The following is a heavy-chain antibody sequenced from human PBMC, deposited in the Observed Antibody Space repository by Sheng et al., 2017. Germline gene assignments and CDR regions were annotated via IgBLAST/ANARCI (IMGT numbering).Heavy chain of an antibody. D-gene: IGHD6-13*01. CDR3: ARGIAAAGTDYFDY. CDR1: GGSISSYY. CDR2: IYYSGST. J-gene: IGHJ4*02. V-gene: IGHV4-59*01. Sequence: QVQLQESGPGLVKPSETLSLTCTVSGGSISSYYWSWIRQPPGKGLEWIGYIYYSGSTNYNPSLKSRVTISVDTSKNQFSLKLSSVTAADTAVYYCARGIAAAGTDYFDYWGQGTLVTVSS.